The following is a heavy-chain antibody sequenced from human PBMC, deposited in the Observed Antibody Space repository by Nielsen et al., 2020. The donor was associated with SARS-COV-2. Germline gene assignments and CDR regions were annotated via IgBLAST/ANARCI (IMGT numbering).Heavy chain of an antibody. CDR2: INPGGGST. J-gene: IGHJ4*02. Sequence: ASVKVSCKASGYTFTSYYIHWVRQAPGQGLEWMGLINPGGGSTSYAQKFQGRVTMTSDTSTSTVYMELSSLRSEDTAVYYCARAMSGSGLFDYWGQGTLVTVSS. D-gene: IGHD3-3*01. CDR1: GYTFTSYY. V-gene: IGHV1-46*01. CDR3: ARAMSGSGLFDY.